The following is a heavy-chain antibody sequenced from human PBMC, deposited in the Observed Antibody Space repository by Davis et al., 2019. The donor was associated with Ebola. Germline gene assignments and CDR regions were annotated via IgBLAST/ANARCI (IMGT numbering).Heavy chain of an antibody. Sequence: GESLKISCAASGLTVSSNYMSWVRQAPGKGLEWVSLISWDGRSTAYSDSVRDRFSISRDNSRNFLYLQMNGLRAEDTALYYCTAYDSTFRNYWGQGTLVTVSS. CDR3: TAYDSTFRNY. CDR1: GLTVSSNY. CDR2: ISWDGRST. D-gene: IGHD3-22*01. V-gene: IGHV3-43D*03. J-gene: IGHJ4*02.